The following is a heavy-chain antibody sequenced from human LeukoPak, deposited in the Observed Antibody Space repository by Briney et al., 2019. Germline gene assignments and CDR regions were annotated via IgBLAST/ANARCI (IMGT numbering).Heavy chain of an antibody. J-gene: IGHJ4*02. CDR3: ARDIGGSFLIGH. Sequence: ASVKVSCKTSGYTFSGYYLYWVRQAPGQGLEWMGWIDPNSGDTHHAQKFQGRVNMTRDMSVSTAYTELNSLKYNDTAVYYCARDIGGSFLIGHWGQGTQVTVSS. D-gene: IGHD1-26*01. CDR2: IDPNSGDT. CDR1: GYTFSGYY. V-gene: IGHV1-2*02.